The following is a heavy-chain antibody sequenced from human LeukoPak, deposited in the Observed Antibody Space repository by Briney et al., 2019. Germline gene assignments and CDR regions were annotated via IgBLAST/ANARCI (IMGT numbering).Heavy chain of an antibody. D-gene: IGHD5-18*01. V-gene: IGHV1-69*04. J-gene: IGHJ3*02. Sequence: SVKVSCKASGGTFGSYAISWVRQAPGQGLEWMGRIIPILGIASYAQKFQGRVTITADKSTSTAYMELSSLRSEDTAVYYCARELVGYSYGYDAFDIWGQGTMVTVSS. CDR3: ARELVGYSYGYDAFDI. CDR1: GGTFGSYA. CDR2: IIPILGIA.